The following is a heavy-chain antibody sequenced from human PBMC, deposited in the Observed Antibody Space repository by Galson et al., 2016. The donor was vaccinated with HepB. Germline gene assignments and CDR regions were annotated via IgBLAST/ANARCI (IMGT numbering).Heavy chain of an antibody. CDR1: GYSFTNFY. V-gene: IGHV1-46*01. D-gene: IGHD3-10*01. J-gene: IGHJ4*02. CDR3: ARSRGAAATGGFDL. CDR2: INPSRGST. Sequence: SGYSFTNFYIHWVRQAPGQGLEWMGLINPSRGSTNYAQKFQGRVTMSRDTSTSTVYMELSGLRSEDTADYFCARSRGAAATGGFDLWGQATLVIVSS.